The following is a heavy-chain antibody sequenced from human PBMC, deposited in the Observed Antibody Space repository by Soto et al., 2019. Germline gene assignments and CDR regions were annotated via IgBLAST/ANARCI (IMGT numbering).Heavy chain of an antibody. D-gene: IGHD3-10*01. CDR1: GGSISSGGYY. J-gene: IGHJ3*02. V-gene: IGHV4-31*03. CDR2: IYYSGST. CDR3: ASMVRGVPDAFDI. Sequence: SETLSLTCTVSGGSISSGGYYWSWIRQHPGKGLEWIGYIYYSGSTYYNPSLKSRVTISVDTSKNQFSLKLSSVTAADTAVYYCASMVRGVPDAFDIWGQGTMVTVSS.